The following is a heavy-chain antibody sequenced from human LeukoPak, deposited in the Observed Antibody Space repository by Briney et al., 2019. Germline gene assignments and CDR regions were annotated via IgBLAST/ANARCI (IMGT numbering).Heavy chain of an antibody. CDR1: GFSLSSYE. V-gene: IGHV3-48*03. Sequence: GGSLRLSCAASGFSLSSYEMTWVRQAPGKGLEWVSSISSSARTIYYADSVKGRFTISRDNAKNSLYLQMNSLRAEDTALYYCAKDLTGDYYDSSGFDYWGQGTLVTVSS. CDR3: AKDLTGDYYDSSGFDY. D-gene: IGHD3-22*01. J-gene: IGHJ4*02. CDR2: ISSSARTI.